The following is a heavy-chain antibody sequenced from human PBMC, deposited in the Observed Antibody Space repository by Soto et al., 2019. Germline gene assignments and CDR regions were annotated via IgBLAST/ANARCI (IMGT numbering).Heavy chain of an antibody. V-gene: IGHV3-30*18. CDR3: AKDNWAGSYSYGSSFDY. CDR2: ISYDGSNK. D-gene: IGHD5-18*01. CDR1: GFTFSSYG. Sequence: GGSLRLSCAASGFTFSSYGMHWVRQAPGKGLEWVAVISYDGSNKYYADSVKGRFTISRDNSKNTLYLQMNSLRAEDTAVYYCAKDNWAGSYSYGSSFDYWGQGTLVTVSS. J-gene: IGHJ4*02.